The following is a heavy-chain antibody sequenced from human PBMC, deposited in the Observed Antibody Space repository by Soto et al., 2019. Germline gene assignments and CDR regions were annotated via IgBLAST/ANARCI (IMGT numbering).Heavy chain of an antibody. CDR2: IKQDGSEK. V-gene: IGHV3-7*04. CDR1: GFTFSSYW. D-gene: IGHD2-2*01. J-gene: IGHJ4*02. CDR3: ARGGGVIVVVPAARDPFDY. Sequence: GGSLRLSCAASGFTFSSYWMSWVRQAPGKGLEWVANIKQDGSEKYYVDSVKGRFTISRDNAKNSLYLQMNSLRAEDTAAYYCARGGGVIVVVPAARDPFDYWGQGTLVTVSS.